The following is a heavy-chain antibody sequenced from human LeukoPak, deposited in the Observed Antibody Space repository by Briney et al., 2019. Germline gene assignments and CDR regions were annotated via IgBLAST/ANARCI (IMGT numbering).Heavy chain of an antibody. V-gene: IGHV4-59*01. CDR2: IYYSGST. D-gene: IGHD6-13*01. CDR1: GGSISSYY. CDR3: ASRVAAAAPFDY. Sequence: PSETLSLTCTVSGGSISSYYWSWIRQPPGKGLEWIGYIYYSGSTNYNPSLKSRVTISVDTSKNQFSLKLSSVTAADTAVYYCASRVAAAAPFDYWGQGTLVTVSS. J-gene: IGHJ4*02.